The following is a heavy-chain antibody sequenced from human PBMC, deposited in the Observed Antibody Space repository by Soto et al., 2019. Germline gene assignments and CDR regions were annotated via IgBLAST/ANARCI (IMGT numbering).Heavy chain of an antibody. J-gene: IGHJ6*02. D-gene: IGHD6-19*01. CDR1: GFTFSSYA. Sequence: QVQLVESGGGVVQPGRSLRLSCAASGFTFSSYAMHWVRQAPGKGLEWVAVISYDGSNKYYADSVKGRFTISRDNSKNQLYLQMKSLRAEDKAVYYCARAPGVIAVASYGMDVWGQGTTVTVSS. V-gene: IGHV3-30-3*01. CDR3: ARAPGVIAVASYGMDV. CDR2: ISYDGSNK.